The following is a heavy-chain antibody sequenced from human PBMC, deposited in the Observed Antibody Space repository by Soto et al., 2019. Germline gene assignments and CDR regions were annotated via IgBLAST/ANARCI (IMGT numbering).Heavy chain of an antibody. CDR1: GYSFTSYW. CDR3: ATTMVRGLEV. J-gene: IGHJ6*02. CDR2: TYPGDSDT. Sequence: GESMKISCKGSGYSFTSYWIGLLRQIPGKGLEWMGITYPGDSDTRYSPSFQGQVTISADKSIRTAYLQWSSLKASDTAMYYCATTMVRGLEVWGQGTTVTVSS. D-gene: IGHD3-10*01. V-gene: IGHV5-51*01.